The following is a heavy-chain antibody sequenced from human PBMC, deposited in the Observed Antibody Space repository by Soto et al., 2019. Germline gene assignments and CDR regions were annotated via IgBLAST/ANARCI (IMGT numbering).Heavy chain of an antibody. CDR3: ARGPYYYGSGWFYFDY. D-gene: IGHD3-10*01. J-gene: IGHJ4*02. CDR1: GYTFTSYG. Sequence: GASVKVSCKASGYTFTSYGINWVRQATGQGLEWMGWMNPNSGNTGYAQKFQGRVTMTRNTSISTAYMELSSLRSEDTAVYYCARGPYYYGSGWFYFDYWGQGTLVTVSS. CDR2: MNPNSGNT. V-gene: IGHV1-8*01.